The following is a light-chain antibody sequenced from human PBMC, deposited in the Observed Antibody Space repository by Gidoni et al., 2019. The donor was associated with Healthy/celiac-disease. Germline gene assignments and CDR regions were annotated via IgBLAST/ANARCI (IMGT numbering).Light chain of an antibody. CDR1: QSLLHSNGYNY. V-gene: IGKV2-28*01. J-gene: IGKJ1*01. CDR2: LGA. CDR3: MQALQTPWT. Sequence: DIVMTQSPLSLPVTPGEPASISCRSSQSLLHSNGYNYLDWYLQKPGQSPQLLIYLGANRASGVPDRFSGSGSGTDCTLKISRVEAEDVGVYYCMQALQTPWTFXXXTKVEIK.